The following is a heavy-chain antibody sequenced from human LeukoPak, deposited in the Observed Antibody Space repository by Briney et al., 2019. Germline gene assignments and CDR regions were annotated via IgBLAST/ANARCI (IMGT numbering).Heavy chain of an antibody. J-gene: IGHJ6*03. Sequence: ASAKVSCKASGYTFTGYYMHWVRQAPGQGLEWMGWINTNTGNPTYAQGFTGRFVFSLDTSLSTAYLQISSLKAEDTAVYYCARAGAPYFYYYMDVRGKGTTVTVSS. CDR2: INTNTGNP. V-gene: IGHV7-4-1*02. D-gene: IGHD4-17*01. CDR3: ARAGAPYFYYYMDV. CDR1: GYTFTGYY.